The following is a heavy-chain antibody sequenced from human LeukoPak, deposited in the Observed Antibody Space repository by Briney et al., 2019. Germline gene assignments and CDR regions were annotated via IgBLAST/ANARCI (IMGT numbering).Heavy chain of an antibody. J-gene: IGHJ4*02. CDR1: GFTFGSYS. V-gene: IGHV3-21*01. CDR3: ARGFRVEMATIAY. CDR2: ISSSSSYI. D-gene: IGHD5-24*01. Sequence: PGGSLRLSCAASGFTFGSYSMNWVRQAPGKGLEWVSSISSSSSYIYYADSVKGRFTISRDNAKNSLYLQMNSLRAEDTAVYYCARGFRVEMATIAYWGQGTLVTVSS.